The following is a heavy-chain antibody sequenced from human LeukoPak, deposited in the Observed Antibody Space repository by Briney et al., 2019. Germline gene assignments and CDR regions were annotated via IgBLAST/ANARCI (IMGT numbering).Heavy chain of an antibody. Sequence: GGSLKLSCAASGFTFSGSAMHWVRQASGKGLESVGRIRSKANSYATAYAASVKGRFTISRDDSKNTAYLQMNSLKTEDTAVYYCTRQVYDTLNYYYYYMDVWAKGPRSPSP. CDR2: IRSKANSYAT. V-gene: IGHV3-73*01. CDR1: GFTFSGSA. J-gene: IGHJ6*03. D-gene: IGHD5/OR15-5a*01. CDR3: TRQVYDTLNYYYYYMDV.